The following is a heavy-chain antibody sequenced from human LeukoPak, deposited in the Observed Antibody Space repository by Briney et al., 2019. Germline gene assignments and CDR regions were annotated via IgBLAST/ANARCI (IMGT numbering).Heavy chain of an antibody. V-gene: IGHV3-13*01. CDR3: ARGSRVRGPIGAFDI. D-gene: IGHD3-10*01. CDR1: GFTFSSYD. CDR2: IGTAGDT. J-gene: IGHJ3*02. Sequence: PGGSLRLSCAASGFTFSSYDMHWVRQATGKGLEWVSAIGTAGDTYYPGSVKGRFTISRENAKNSLYLQMNSLRAGDTAVYYCARGSRVRGPIGAFDIWGQGTMVTVSS.